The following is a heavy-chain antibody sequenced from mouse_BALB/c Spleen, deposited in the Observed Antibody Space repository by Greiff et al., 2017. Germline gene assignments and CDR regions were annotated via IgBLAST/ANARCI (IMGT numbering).Heavy chain of an antibody. CDR1: GYSFTGYY. CDR3: APSTMITPWFAY. J-gene: IGHJ3*01. D-gene: IGHD2-4*01. Sequence: LVKTGASVKISCKASGYSFTGYYMHWVKQSHGKSLEWIGYISCYNGATSYNQKFKGKATFTVDTSSSTAYMKFNSLTSEDSAVYYCAPSTMITPWFAYWGQGTLVTVSA. V-gene: IGHV1S34*01. CDR2: ISCYNGAT.